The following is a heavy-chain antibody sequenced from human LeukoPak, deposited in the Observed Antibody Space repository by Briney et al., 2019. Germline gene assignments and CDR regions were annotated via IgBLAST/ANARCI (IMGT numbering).Heavy chain of an antibody. D-gene: IGHD6-6*01. Sequence: GGSLRLSCAASAFTFSTYTINWVRQAPGKGLEWVSSISGSSTYIYYADSVKGRFTISRDNAKNSLYLQMNSLRADDTAVYYCARDPEYGYWGQGTLVTVSS. CDR1: AFTFSTYT. V-gene: IGHV3-21*01. J-gene: IGHJ4*02. CDR2: ISGSSTYI. CDR3: ARDPEYGY.